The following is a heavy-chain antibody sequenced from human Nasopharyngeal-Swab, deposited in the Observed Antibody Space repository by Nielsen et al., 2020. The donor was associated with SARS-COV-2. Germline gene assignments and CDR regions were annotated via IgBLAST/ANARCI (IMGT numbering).Heavy chain of an antibody. CDR3: AHSRSYYGSGSYYPYYFDY. V-gene: IGHV2-5*02. Sequence: REAPGKTLEWVALIYWDDDKRYNTSLKSRLTITKDTSKNHVVLTMTNMDPVDTATYYCAHSRSYYGSGSYYPYYFDYWGQGTLVTVSS. J-gene: IGHJ4*02. D-gene: IGHD3-10*01. CDR2: IYWDDDK.